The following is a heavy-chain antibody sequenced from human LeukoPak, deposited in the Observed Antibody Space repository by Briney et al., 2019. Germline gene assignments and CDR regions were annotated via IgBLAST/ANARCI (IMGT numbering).Heavy chain of an antibody. D-gene: IGHD2-8*02. CDR1: GFTFSSYG. CDR2: MWYDGSKK. V-gene: IGHV3-33*01. CDR3: ARYNTGSVDY. Sequence: GRSLRLSCAASGFTFSSYGMHWFRQAPGKGLEWVAVMWYDGSKKYYADSVKGRFTISRDKSKNTLYLQMDSLRAEDTAVYYCARYNTGSVDYWGQGTLVTVSS. J-gene: IGHJ4*02.